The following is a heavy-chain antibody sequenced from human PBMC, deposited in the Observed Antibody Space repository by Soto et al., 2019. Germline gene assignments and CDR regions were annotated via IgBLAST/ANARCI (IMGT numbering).Heavy chain of an antibody. D-gene: IGHD2-2*01. CDR2: IYYSGST. J-gene: IGHJ4*02. Sequence: PSETLSLTCTISGGSISGFYWGWIRQPPGKGLEWIGNIYYSGSTNYNPSLKNRVTISVDTSKNQFYLKLSSVTAADTAVYYCARRYASCFDYWGQGTLVTVSP. CDR3: ARRYASCFDY. CDR1: GGSISGFY. V-gene: IGHV4-59*08.